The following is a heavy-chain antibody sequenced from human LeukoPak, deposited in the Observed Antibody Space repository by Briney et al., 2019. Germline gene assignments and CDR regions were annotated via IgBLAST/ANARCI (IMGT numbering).Heavy chain of an antibody. Sequence: SETLSLTCTVSGGSISSYYWGWIRQPPGKGLEWIGSIYHSGGTYYNPSLKSRVTISVDTSKNQFSLKLTSVTAADTAVYYCASTITVTTDYWGQGTLVTVSS. CDR2: IYHSGGT. V-gene: IGHV4-38-2*02. D-gene: IGHD4-17*01. J-gene: IGHJ4*02. CDR1: GGSISSYY. CDR3: ASTITVTTDY.